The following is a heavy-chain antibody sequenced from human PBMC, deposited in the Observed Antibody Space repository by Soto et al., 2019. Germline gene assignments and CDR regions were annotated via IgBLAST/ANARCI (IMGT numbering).Heavy chain of an antibody. V-gene: IGHV1-69*13. Sequence: GASVKVSCKASGGTFSSYAISWVRQAPGQGLEWMGGIIPIFGTANYAQKFQGRVTITADESTSTAYMELSSLRSEDTAVYYCARGTYYDILTGYYELYYFDYWGQGTLVTVSS. CDR1: GGTFSSYA. CDR2: IIPIFGTA. J-gene: IGHJ4*02. D-gene: IGHD3-9*01. CDR3: ARGTYYDILTGYYELYYFDY.